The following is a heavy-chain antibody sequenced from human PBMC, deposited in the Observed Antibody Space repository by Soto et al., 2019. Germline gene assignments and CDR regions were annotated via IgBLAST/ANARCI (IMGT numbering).Heavy chain of an antibody. CDR3: ARVGAMDV. V-gene: IGHV3-30-3*01. CDR1: GFTFSSYA. D-gene: IGHD1-26*01. CDR2: ISSDGSNK. J-gene: IGHJ6*02. Sequence: QVQLVESGGGVVQPGRSLRLSCAASGFTFSSYAMHWVRQAPGKGLEWVAVISSDGSNKYYADSVKGRFTISRDNSKNTLYLQMNSLRSEDTAVYYCARVGAMDVWGQGTTVTVSS.